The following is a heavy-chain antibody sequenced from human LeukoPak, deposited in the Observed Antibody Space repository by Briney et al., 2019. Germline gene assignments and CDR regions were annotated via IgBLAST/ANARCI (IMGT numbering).Heavy chain of an antibody. D-gene: IGHD2-8*01. CDR3: ATYTNRLHY. Sequence: SETLSLTCTVSXGSISYFYWNWIRQPPGKGLEWIGYIHYTGSTNYYPSLKSRVTISVDTSKNQFSLKLSSVTAADTAVYYCATYTNRLHYWGQGTLVTVSS. V-gene: IGHV4-59*01. CDR1: XGSISYFY. J-gene: IGHJ4*02. CDR2: IHYTGST.